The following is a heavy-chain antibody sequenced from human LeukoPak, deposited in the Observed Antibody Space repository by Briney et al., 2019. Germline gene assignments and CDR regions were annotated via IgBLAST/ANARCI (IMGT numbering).Heavy chain of an antibody. V-gene: IGHV5-51*01. D-gene: IGHD2-15*01. CDR2: IYPADSDI. Sequence: GESLKISCKGSGYSINNYWIGWVRQMPGKGLEWMGIIYPADSDIRYSPSFQGQVTISADKSISTAYLQWSSLKASDTAIYYCARQEYCSGGSCYTWFDPWGQGTLVIVSS. CDR1: GYSINNYW. CDR3: ARQEYCSGGSCYTWFDP. J-gene: IGHJ5*02.